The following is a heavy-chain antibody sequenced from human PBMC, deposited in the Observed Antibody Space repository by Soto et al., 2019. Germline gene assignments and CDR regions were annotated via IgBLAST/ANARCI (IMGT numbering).Heavy chain of an antibody. D-gene: IGHD6-19*01. CDR2: IGGGGGSE. Sequence: EVQLLESGGGLVQPGGSLRLSCAASGYTFSSHAMGWVRQAPGKGLEWVSSIGGGGGSEHYADSVKGRFTISRDNSKNTLYLNMNSLRADDTAVYYCAKVAEAVAGTVYGYWGQGTLFTGSS. CDR3: AKVAEAVAGTVYGY. J-gene: IGHJ4*02. V-gene: IGHV3-23*01. CDR1: GYTFSSHA.